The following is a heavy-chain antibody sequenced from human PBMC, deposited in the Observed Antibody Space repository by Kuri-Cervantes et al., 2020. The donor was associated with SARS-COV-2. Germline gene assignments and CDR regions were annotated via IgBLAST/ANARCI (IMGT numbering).Heavy chain of an antibody. Sequence: GESLKISCAASGFTFSTYAMHWVRQAPGKGLEWVAVISYDGSNKNNADSVKGRFTISRDNSKNTLYLQMNSLRAEDTAVYYCAKEGRVPAARYYYYGMDVWGQGTTVTVSS. CDR3: AKEGRVPAARYYYYGMDV. D-gene: IGHD2-2*01. CDR1: GFTFSTYA. V-gene: IGHV3-30-3*01. J-gene: IGHJ6*02. CDR2: ISYDGSNK.